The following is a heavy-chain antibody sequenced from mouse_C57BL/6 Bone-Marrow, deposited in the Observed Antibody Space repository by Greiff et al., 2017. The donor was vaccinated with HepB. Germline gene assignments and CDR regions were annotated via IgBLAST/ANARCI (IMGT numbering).Heavy chain of an antibody. J-gene: IGHJ3*01. CDR2: INPSSGYT. V-gene: IGHV1-7*01. Sequence: VQLQQSGAELAKPGASVKLSCKASGYTFTRYWLHWVKQRPGQGLEWIGYINPSSGYTKYNQKFKDQATLTADKSSSTAYMQLSSLTYEDSAVYYCARGTAWFAYWGQGTLVTVSA. D-gene: IGHD3-3*01. CDR1: GYTFTRYW. CDR3: ARGTAWFAY.